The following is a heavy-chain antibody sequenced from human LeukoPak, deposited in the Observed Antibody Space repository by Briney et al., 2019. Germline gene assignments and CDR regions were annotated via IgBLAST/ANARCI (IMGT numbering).Heavy chain of an antibody. Sequence: GGSLRLSCAASGFTFSSYAMSWVRQAPGKGLEWVSAISGSGGSTYYADSVKGRFTISRDNSKNTLYPQMNSLRAEDTAVYYCAKSRGHWGRYYFDYWGQGTLVTVSS. CDR2: ISGSGGST. V-gene: IGHV3-23*01. D-gene: IGHD7-27*01. CDR3: AKSRGHWGRYYFDY. J-gene: IGHJ4*02. CDR1: GFTFSSYA.